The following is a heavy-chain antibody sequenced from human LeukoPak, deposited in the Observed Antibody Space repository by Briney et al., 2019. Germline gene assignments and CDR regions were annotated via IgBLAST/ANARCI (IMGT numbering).Heavy chain of an antibody. CDR3: ARHEGYRSSTSCYSIFDY. V-gene: IGHV5-51*01. Sequence: GESLKISWKGSGYSFTSYWIGWVRQMPGKGLEWMGIIYPGDSDTRYSPSFQGQVTISADKSISTAYLQWSSLKASDTAMYYCARHEGYRSSTSCYSIFDYWGQGTLVTFSS. CDR1: GYSFTSYW. D-gene: IGHD2-2*02. J-gene: IGHJ4*02. CDR2: IYPGDSDT.